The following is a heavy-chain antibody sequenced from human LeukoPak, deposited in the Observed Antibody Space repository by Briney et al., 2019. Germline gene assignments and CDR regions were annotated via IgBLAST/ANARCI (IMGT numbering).Heavy chain of an antibody. Sequence: GGSLRLSCVASGFTISSNYMSWVRQAPGKGLEWVSVFYSGGSTYYADSVKGRFTISRDNSKNTLYLQMNSLRAEDTAVYYCAKDRAVRGVPYYFDYWGQGTLVTVSS. CDR1: GFTISSNY. V-gene: IGHV3-53*01. J-gene: IGHJ4*02. D-gene: IGHD3-10*01. CDR2: FYSGGST. CDR3: AKDRAVRGVPYYFDY.